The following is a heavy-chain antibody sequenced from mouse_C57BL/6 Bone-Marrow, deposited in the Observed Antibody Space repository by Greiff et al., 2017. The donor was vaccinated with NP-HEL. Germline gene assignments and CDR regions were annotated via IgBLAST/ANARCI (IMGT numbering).Heavy chain of an antibody. V-gene: IGHV1-81*01. J-gene: IGHJ4*01. Sequence: LEESGAELARPGASVKLSCKASGYTFTSYGISWVKQRTGQGLEWIGEIYPRSGNTYYNEKFKGKATLTADKSSSTAYMELRSLTSEDSAVYFCARDGYYDYAMDYWGQGTSVTVSS. CDR3: ARDGYYDYAMDY. D-gene: IGHD2-3*01. CDR1: GYTFTSYG. CDR2: IYPRSGNT.